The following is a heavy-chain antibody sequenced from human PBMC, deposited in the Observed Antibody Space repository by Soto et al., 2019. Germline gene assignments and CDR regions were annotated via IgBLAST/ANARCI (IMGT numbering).Heavy chain of an antibody. Sequence: GASVKVSCKASGYIFTSYYMYWVRQAPGQGLEWMGIINPSGGSTSYAQKFQGRVTMTRDTSTGTAYMELRSLRSDDTAVYYCARGNTVETGNYWGQGTLVTVSS. CDR1: GYIFTSYY. V-gene: IGHV1-46*01. CDR2: INPSGGST. D-gene: IGHD5-18*01. J-gene: IGHJ4*02. CDR3: ARGNTVETGNY.